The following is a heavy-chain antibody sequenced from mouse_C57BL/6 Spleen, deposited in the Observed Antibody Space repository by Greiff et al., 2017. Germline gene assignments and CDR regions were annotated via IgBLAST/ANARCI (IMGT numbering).Heavy chain of an antibody. CDR1: GYSINSGYY. Sequence: EVQVVESGPGLVKPSQSLSLTCSVTGYSINSGYYWNWIRQFPGNKLEWMGYISYDGSNNYNPSLKNRISINRDTSKNKFFLKLNSVTTEDTATYYCARGGGSSWFAYWGQGTLVTVSA. J-gene: IGHJ3*01. CDR3: ARGGGSSWFAY. V-gene: IGHV3-6*01. CDR2: ISYDGSN. D-gene: IGHD1-1*01.